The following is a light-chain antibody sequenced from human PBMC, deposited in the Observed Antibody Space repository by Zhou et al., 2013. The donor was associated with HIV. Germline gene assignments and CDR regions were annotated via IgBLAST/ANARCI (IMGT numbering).Light chain of an antibody. V-gene: IGKV2-30*02. CDR2: KVS. Sequence: QSPLSLPVSLGQSASISCRSSERLDPSYGEIFLSWFHQRPGQSPRRLIYKVSSRDSGVPDRFSGSGSGYDFTLTISRVQSEDVGTYYCLQTTFRPLMYTFGQGTKLVIK. CDR3: LQTTFRPLMYT. J-gene: IGKJ2*01. CDR1: ERLDPSYGEIF.